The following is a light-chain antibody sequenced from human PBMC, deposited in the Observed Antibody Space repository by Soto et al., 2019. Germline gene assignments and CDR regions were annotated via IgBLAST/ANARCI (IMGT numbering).Light chain of an antibody. V-gene: IGKV1-39*01. CDR3: QQTSSTPGT. J-gene: IGKJ1*01. CDR2: GAS. Sequence: DIQMTQSPSSLSASVGDRVTITCRASESISSYLNWHQQKPGKAPKLLIYGASNLQSGVPSRFSGSGSGTDFTLTISSLQPEDFATYYCQQTSSTPGTFGQGTKVEIK. CDR1: ESISSY.